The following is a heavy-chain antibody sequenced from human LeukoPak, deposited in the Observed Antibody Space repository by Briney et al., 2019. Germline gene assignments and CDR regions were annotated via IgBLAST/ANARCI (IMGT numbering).Heavy chain of an antibody. CDR1: GGSISSYY. D-gene: IGHD3-16*01. CDR2: IYYSGST. CDR3: ARVSHRYHPRGNDY. Sequence: SETLSLTCTVSGGSISSYYWSWIWQPPGKGLEWIGYIYYSGSTNYNPSLKSRVTISVDTSKNQFSLKLSSVTAEDTAVYYCARVSHRYHPRGNDYWGQGTLVTVSS. J-gene: IGHJ4*02. V-gene: IGHV4-59*01.